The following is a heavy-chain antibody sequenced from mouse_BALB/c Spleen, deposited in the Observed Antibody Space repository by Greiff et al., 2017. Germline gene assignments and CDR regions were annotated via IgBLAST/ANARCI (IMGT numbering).Heavy chain of an antibody. CDR3: AGDEDDDDEFDY. V-gene: IGHV5-12-1*01. Sequence: EVQLLESGGGLVKPGGSLKLSCAASGFAFTSYDMSWVRQTPEKRLEWVAYISSGGGSSYYPDTVKGRFTISSDNAKNTLYLQMSSLKSEDAAMYYYAGDEDDDDEFDYWGQGTTVTVSA. CDR1: GFAFTSYD. CDR2: ISSGGGSS. J-gene: IGHJ2*01. D-gene: IGHD2-4*01.